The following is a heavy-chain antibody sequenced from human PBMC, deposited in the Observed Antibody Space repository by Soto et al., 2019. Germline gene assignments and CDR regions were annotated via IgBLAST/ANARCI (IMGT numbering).Heavy chain of an antibody. Sequence: SETLSLTCTVSGGSISSGDYFWNWIRQPPGKGLEWIGSIYYTGNTYYSPSLKSRVTISVDTSKNQFSLKLNSVTAADTAVYYCARGSGYWHDIFDYWGQGSLVTVSS. V-gene: IGHV4-30-4*01. CDR1: GGSISSGDYF. J-gene: IGHJ4*02. CDR3: ARGSGYWHDIFDY. D-gene: IGHD3-22*01. CDR2: IYYTGNT.